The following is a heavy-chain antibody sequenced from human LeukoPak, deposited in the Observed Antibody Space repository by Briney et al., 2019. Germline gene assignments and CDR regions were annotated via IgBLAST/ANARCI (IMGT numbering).Heavy chain of an antibody. CDR2: IYYTGGT. V-gene: IGHV4-31*03. CDR1: GDSITSGSYY. Sequence: SETLSLTCTVSGDSITSGSYYWAWIRQHPGKGLEWIGYIYYTGGTHNNPSLKSRLTISVDTSENHFSLKLSSVTAADTAIYFCARAPGAFDIWGQGTMVTVSS. J-gene: IGHJ3*02. CDR3: ARAPGAFDI.